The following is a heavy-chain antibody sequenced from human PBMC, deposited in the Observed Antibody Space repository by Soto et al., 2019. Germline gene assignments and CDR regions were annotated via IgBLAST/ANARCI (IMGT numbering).Heavy chain of an antibody. D-gene: IGHD3-9*01. CDR1: GFSLSTSGVG. V-gene: IGHV2-5*02. Sequence: SGPTLVQPTQTLTLTCTFSGFSLSTSGVGVGWIRQPPGKALEWLALIYWDDDKRYSPSLKSRPTITKDTSKNQVVLTMTNMDPVETATYYCAHSHAIRYPPTKDAFDIWGQGTMVTVSS. CDR3: AHSHAIRYPPTKDAFDI. CDR2: IYWDDDK. J-gene: IGHJ3*02.